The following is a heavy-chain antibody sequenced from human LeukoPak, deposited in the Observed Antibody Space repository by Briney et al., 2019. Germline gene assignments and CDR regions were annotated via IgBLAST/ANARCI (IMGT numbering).Heavy chain of an antibody. J-gene: IGHJ3*02. V-gene: IGHV1-69*13. D-gene: IGHD1-1*01. CDR3: ARAGTTGNVGSDDDFDI. CDR1: GGTFSSYA. CDR2: IIPIFGTA. Sequence: ASVKVSCKASGGTFSSYAISWVRQAPGQGLEWMGGIIPIFGTANYAQKFQGRVTITADESTSTAYMELSSLRSEDTAVYYCARAGTTGNVGSDDDFDIWGQGKMVTVSS.